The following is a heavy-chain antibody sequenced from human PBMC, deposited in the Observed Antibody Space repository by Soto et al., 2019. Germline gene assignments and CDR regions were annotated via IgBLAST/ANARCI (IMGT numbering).Heavy chain of an antibody. Sequence: QVQLVYSGGGLVKPGGSLRLSCAASGFTFRDFYMSWIRQDPGKGLEWISYISSGSTNIFYADSVKGRFTVYRDNAKKSVYLQMDSRRAEDTAVYYCARDRNAAGSDYWGQGTLVTVSS. V-gene: IGHV3-11*01. D-gene: IGHD1-1*01. CDR2: ISSGSTNI. J-gene: IGHJ4*02. CDR3: ARDRNAAGSDY. CDR1: GFTFRDFY.